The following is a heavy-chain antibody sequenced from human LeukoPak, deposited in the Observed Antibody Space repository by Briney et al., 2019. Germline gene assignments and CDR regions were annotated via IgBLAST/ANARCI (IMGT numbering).Heavy chain of an antibody. CDR3: ARASYQLLYRGVWSDP. CDR2: MNPNSGNT. D-gene: IGHD2-2*02. Sequence: GASVKVSCKASGYTFTSYDINWVRQATGQGLEWMGWMNPNSGNTGYAQKFQGRVTMTRNTSISTAYMELSSLRSEDTAVYYCARASYQLLYRGVWSDPWGQGTLVTVSS. CDR1: GYTFTSYD. V-gene: IGHV1-8*01. J-gene: IGHJ5*02.